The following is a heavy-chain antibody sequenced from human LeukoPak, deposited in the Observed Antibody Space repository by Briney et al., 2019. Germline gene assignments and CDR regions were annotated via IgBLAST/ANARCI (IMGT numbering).Heavy chain of an antibody. J-gene: IGHJ6*03. Sequence: PSETLPLTCTVSGGSISSSSYYWGWIRQPPGKGLEWIGSIYYSGSTYYNPSLKSRVTISVDTSKNQFSLKLSSVTAADTAVYYCARGGRGYSYVYYYYYMDVWGKGTTVTVSS. D-gene: IGHD5-18*01. CDR1: GGSISSSSYY. CDR2: IYYSGST. CDR3: ARGGRGYSYVYYYYYMDV. V-gene: IGHV4-39*07.